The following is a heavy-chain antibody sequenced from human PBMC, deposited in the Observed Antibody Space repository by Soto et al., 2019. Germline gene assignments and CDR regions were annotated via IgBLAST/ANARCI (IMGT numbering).Heavy chain of an antibody. D-gene: IGHD3-22*01. Sequence: SETLSLTCTVSGGSISSSSYYWGWIRQPPGKGLEWIGSIYYSGSTCYNPSLKSRVTISVDTSKNQFSLKLSSVTAADTAVYYCARSHSSGYYYAWGQGTLVTVSS. J-gene: IGHJ5*02. CDR3: ARSHSSGYYYA. V-gene: IGHV4-39*01. CDR2: IYYSGST. CDR1: GGSISSSSYY.